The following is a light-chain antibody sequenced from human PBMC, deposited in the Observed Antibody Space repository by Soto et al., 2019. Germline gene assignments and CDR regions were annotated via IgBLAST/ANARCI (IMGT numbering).Light chain of an antibody. J-gene: IGKJ2*01. V-gene: IGKV1-9*01. CDR3: QQLSHYPDT. Sequence: DIQLTQSPSFLSASVEDRVTISCRASYDISSSLAWYQQEPGKPPTLLIYDSSTLQTGVPSRFTGSGSGRKFTLTISGLQFGDFATYFCQQLSHYPDTFGQGTKLEI. CDR1: YDISSS. CDR2: DSS.